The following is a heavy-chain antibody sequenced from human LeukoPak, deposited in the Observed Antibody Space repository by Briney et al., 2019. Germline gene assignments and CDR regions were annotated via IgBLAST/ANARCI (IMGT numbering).Heavy chain of an antibody. Sequence: ASVKVSCKASGYTFTSYYMHWVRQAPGQGLEWMGIINPSGGSTSCAQKFQGRVTMTRDTSTSTVYMELSSLRSEDTAVYYCARDYYYDSSPGGMDVWGQGTTVTVSS. CDR3: ARDYYYDSSPGGMDV. CDR2: INPSGGST. V-gene: IGHV1-46*01. D-gene: IGHD3-22*01. J-gene: IGHJ6*02. CDR1: GYTFTSYY.